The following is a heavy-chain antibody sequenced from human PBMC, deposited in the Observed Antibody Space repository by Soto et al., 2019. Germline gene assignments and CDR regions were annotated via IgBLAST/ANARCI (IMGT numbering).Heavy chain of an antibody. Sequence: SVKVSCKAAGGTFSIDAGRWVRQAPGQGLEWMGGIIPIFATANYAQKFQGRVMITVDESTSTAYMELSSLRSEDTAVYYCARSVSFRYQLLKRGMDVWGQGTTVTVSS. D-gene: IGHD2-2*01. CDR2: IIPIFATA. V-gene: IGHV1-69*13. CDR3: ARSVSFRYQLLKRGMDV. J-gene: IGHJ6*02. CDR1: GGTFSIDA.